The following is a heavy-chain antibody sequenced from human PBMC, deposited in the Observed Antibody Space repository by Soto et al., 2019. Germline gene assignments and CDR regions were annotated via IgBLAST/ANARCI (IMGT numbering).Heavy chain of an antibody. CDR1: GGSISSSSYY. V-gene: IGHV4-39*01. J-gene: IGHJ6*03. CDR2: IYYSGST. CDR3: ARQRSASSGWHSYYYYYYMDV. D-gene: IGHD6-19*01. Sequence: PSETLSLTCTVSGGSISSSSYYWGWIRQPPGKRLEWIGSIYYSGSTYYNPSLKSRVTISVDTSKNQFSLKLSSVTAADTAVYYCARQRSASSGWHSYYYYYYMDVWGKGTTVTVSS.